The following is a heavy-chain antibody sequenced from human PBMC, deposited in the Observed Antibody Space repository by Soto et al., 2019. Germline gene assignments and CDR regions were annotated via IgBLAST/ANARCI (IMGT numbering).Heavy chain of an antibody. J-gene: IGHJ6*02. Sequence: PSXTLSLACTVSGGSISIYYWSWIRQPPGKGLEWIGYIYYSGSTNYNPSLKSRVTISVDTSKNQFSLKLSSVTAADTAVYYCATQGAAAGYYYYGMDVWGQGTTVTVSS. D-gene: IGHD6-13*01. CDR2: IYYSGST. CDR1: GGSISIYY. CDR3: ATQGAAAGYYYYGMDV. V-gene: IGHV4-59*08.